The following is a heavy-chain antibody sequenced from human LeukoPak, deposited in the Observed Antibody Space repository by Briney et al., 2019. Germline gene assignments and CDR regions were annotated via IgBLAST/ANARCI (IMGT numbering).Heavy chain of an antibody. CDR2: ISDSGGST. J-gene: IGHJ4*02. CDR1: GFTFSSYA. D-gene: IGHD2-2*01. CDR3: AKEGCSSTSCYVGDY. Sequence: GGSLRLSCAASGFTFSSYAMSWVRQAPGKGLEWISAISDSGGSTYYADSVKGRFTISRDNSKNTLYLQMNSLRAEDTAVYYCAKEGCSSTSCYVGDYWGQGTLVTVSS. V-gene: IGHV3-23*01.